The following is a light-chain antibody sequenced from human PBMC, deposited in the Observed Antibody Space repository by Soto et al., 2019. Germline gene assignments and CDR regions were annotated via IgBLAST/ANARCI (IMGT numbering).Light chain of an antibody. J-gene: IGKJ2*01. CDR1: QTDSSSY. Sequence: EMVLTQSPGTLSLAPGDRATLSCSARQTDSSSYLDWYLQKPGLAPRLLIYVASSRASGVPDNFSGSGSGTDYTLTISRLEPEDSGMYYCLQYLQSPPTFGQGTKVDIK. CDR2: VAS. CDR3: LQYLQSPPT. V-gene: IGKV3-20*01.